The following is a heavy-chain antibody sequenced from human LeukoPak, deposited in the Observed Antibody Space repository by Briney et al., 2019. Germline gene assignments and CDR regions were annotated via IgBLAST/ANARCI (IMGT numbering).Heavy chain of an antibody. CDR3: AKDQSGSGMGFS. CDR1: GFTFNSYA. V-gene: IGHV3-23*01. D-gene: IGHD3-10*01. Sequence: GGSLRLSCAASGFTFNSYAMSWVRQAPGKGLEWVSAISGTGGRTYYADSVKGRFTISRDNSKNTLFLQMNSLRAEDTAIYYCAKDQSGSGMGFSWGQGTLVTVSS. J-gene: IGHJ5*02. CDR2: ISGTGGRT.